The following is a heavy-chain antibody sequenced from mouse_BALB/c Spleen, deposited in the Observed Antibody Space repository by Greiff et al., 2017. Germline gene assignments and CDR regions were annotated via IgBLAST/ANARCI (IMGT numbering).Heavy chain of an antibody. Sequence: EVQLVESGPELVKPGASVKIPCKASGYTFTDYNMDWVKQSHGKSLEWIGDINPNNGGTIYNQKFKGKATLTVDKSSSTAYMELRSLTSEDTAVYYCARSGYRYDYAMDYWGQGTSVTVSS. V-gene: IGHV1-18*01. CDR3: ARSGYRYDYAMDY. J-gene: IGHJ4*01. CDR2: INPNNGGT. CDR1: GYTFTDYN. D-gene: IGHD2-14*01.